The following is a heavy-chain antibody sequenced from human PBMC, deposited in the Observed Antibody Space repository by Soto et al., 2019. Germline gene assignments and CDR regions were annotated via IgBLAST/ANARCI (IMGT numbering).Heavy chain of an antibody. D-gene: IGHD5-18*01. CDR2: ISWNSGSI. V-gene: IGHV3-9*01. CDR3: EKAVGSYGNFDY. J-gene: IGHJ4*02. Sequence: EVQLVESGGGLVQPGRSLRLSCAASGFTFDDYAMHWVRQAPGKGLEWVSRISWNSGSIGYADSVKGRFIISRDNAKNSLYLQMNSLRAEDTALYYCEKAVGSYGNFDYWGQGTLVTVSS. CDR1: GFTFDDYA.